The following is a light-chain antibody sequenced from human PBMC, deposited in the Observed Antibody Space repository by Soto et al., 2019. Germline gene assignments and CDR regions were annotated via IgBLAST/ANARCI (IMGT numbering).Light chain of an antibody. Sequence: DIVMTQSPDSLAVSLGERATINCRSSQTVFQSSTNKNYLDWYQHKPGQPPKLLIYWASTRESGVPDRFSGNGSGTDFTLTISSLQAEDVAVYYCQHYNTIPRTFGQGTKVDIK. J-gene: IGKJ1*01. CDR2: WAS. CDR1: QTVFQSSTNKNY. CDR3: QHYNTIPRT. V-gene: IGKV4-1*01.